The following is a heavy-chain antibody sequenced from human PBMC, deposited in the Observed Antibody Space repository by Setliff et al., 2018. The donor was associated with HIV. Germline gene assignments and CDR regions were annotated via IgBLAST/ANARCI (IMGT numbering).Heavy chain of an antibody. V-gene: IGHV1-18*01. Sequence: ASVKVSCKASGYTFTRYGISWVRQAPGQGLEWMGWISANNGNTKYAQRLQGRVTMTTDTSTSTAYMDLRSLRYDDTAVYFCARDGEYQVLHYYYSGMDVWGQGTTVTVSS. CDR3: ARDGEYQVLHYYYSGMDV. CDR1: GYTFTRYG. D-gene: IGHD2-2*01. J-gene: IGHJ6*02. CDR2: ISANNGNT.